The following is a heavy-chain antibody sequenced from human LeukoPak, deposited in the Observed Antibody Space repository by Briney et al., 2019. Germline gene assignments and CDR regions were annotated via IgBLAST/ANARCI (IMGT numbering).Heavy chain of an antibody. J-gene: IGHJ4*02. V-gene: IGHV1-2*02. CDR2: INPNSGGT. D-gene: IGHD2-15*01. Sequence: GASVKVSCKACGYTFTGSYVHWVRQGPGQGLEWMGWINPNSGGTSSAQKFQGRVTMTRDTSVSTAYMELSSLRSDDTALYYCARETGYCSGGRCYFIYWGQGTLVTVYS. CDR3: ARETGYCSGGRCYFIY. CDR1: GYTFTGSY.